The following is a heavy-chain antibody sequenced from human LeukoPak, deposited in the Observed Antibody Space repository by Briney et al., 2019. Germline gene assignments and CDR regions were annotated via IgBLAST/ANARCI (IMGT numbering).Heavy chain of an antibody. CDR3: AKDGGVSSGWPDY. CDR1: GFTFGSYA. CDR2: ISGSGGST. J-gene: IGHJ4*02. D-gene: IGHD6-19*01. Sequence: PGGSLRLSCAASGFTFGSYAMSWVRQAPGKGLEWVSAISGSGGSTYYADSVKGRFTISRDNSKNTLYLQMNSLRAEDTAVYYCAKDGGVSSGWPDYWGQGTLVTVSS. V-gene: IGHV3-23*01.